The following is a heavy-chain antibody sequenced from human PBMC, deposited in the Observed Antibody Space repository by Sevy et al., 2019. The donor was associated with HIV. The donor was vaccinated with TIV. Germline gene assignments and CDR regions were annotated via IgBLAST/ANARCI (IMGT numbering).Heavy chain of an antibody. CDR2: INPDGGEN. V-gene: IGHV3-7*01. Sequence: GGSLRLSCVVSGLTSRTYWTHWVRRAPGKGLEWVASINPDGGENYYVASVKGRFTISRDNTKNSLYLQMTSLRAEDTAAYYCARGTYYYDSGFYYPFDYWGQGTLVTVSS. CDR3: ARGTYYYDSGFYYPFDY. D-gene: IGHD3-10*01. J-gene: IGHJ4*02. CDR1: GLTSRTYW.